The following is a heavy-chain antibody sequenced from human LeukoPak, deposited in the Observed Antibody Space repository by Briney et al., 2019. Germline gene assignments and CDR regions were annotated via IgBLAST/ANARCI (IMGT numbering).Heavy chain of an antibody. CDR3: AKDPPIAVAGNDY. D-gene: IGHD6-19*01. J-gene: IGHJ4*02. CDR2: ISSSGSTI. V-gene: IGHV3-48*03. CDR1: GFTFSSYE. Sequence: PGGSLRLSCAASGFTFSSYEMNWVRQAPGKGLEWVSYISSSGSTIYYADSVKGRFTISRDNAKNTLYLQMNSLRAEDTAVYYCAKDPPIAVAGNDYWGQGTLVTVSS.